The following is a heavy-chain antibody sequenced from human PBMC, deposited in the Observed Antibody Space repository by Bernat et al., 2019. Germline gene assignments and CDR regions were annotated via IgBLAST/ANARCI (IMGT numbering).Heavy chain of an antibody. CDR1: GGTFSSYA. Sequence: QVQLVQSGAEVKKPGSSVKVSCKASGGTFSSYAISWVRQAPGQGLEWMGGIIPIFGTANYAQKFQGRVTITADESTSTAYMELSSLRSEDTAVYYCARSLDPTIVVVPAAWGFDPWGQGTLVTVSS. V-gene: IGHV1-69*01. CDR2: IIPIFGTA. CDR3: ARSLDPTIVVVPAAWGFDP. D-gene: IGHD2-2*01. J-gene: IGHJ5*02.